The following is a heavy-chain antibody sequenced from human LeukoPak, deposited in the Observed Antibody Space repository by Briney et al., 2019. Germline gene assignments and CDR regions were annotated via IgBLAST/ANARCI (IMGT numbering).Heavy chain of an antibody. J-gene: IGHJ3*02. CDR2: IKEDGSEK. V-gene: IGHV3-7*01. CDR3: AREITWEVPPI. CDR1: GFTVSSNY. D-gene: IGHD1-26*01. Sequence: GGSLRLSCAASGFTVSSNYMSWVRQAPGKGLEWVGNIKEDGSEKYYVDSVKGRFTISRDNAKNSLYLQMNSLRAEDTAVYYCAREITWEVPPIWGQGTMVTVSS.